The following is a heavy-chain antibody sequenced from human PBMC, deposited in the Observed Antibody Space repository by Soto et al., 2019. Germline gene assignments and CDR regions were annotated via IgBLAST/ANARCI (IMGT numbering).Heavy chain of an antibody. CDR3: ARKSRLKRYTVVTPRSGMDV. V-gene: IGHV3-11*01. CDR2: ISSSGSTI. Sequence: GGSLRLSCAASGFTFSDYYMSWIRPAPGKGLEWVSYISSSGSTIYYADSVKGRFTISRDNAKNSLYLQMNSLRAEDTAVYYCARKSRLKRYTVVTPRSGMDVWGQGTTVTVSS. D-gene: IGHD2-21*02. CDR1: GFTFSDYY. J-gene: IGHJ6*02.